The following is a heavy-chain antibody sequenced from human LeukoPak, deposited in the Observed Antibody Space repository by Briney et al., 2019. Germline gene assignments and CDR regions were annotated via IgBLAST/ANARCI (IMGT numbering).Heavy chain of an antibody. CDR2: IWYDGSNK. CDR3: ARGVYGSGSKQNDY. Sequence: QPGRSLRLSCAASGFTFSSYGMPWVRQAPGKGLEWVAVIWYDGSNKYYADSVKGRFTISRDNSKNTLYLQMNSLRAEDTAVYYCARGVYGSGSKQNDYWGQGTLVTVSS. J-gene: IGHJ4*02. CDR1: GFTFSSYG. D-gene: IGHD3-10*01. V-gene: IGHV3-33*01.